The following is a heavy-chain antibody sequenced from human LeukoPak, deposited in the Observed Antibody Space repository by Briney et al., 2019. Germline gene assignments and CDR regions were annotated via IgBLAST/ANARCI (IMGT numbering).Heavy chain of an antibody. CDR1: GFTFSSYS. CDR3: ARRGRGALDYYFDY. Sequence: GRSLRLSCAASGFTFSSYSMNWVRQAPGKGLEWVSSISSSSSYIYYADSVKGRFTISRDNAKNSLYLQMNSLRAEDTAVYYCARRGRGALDYYFDYWGQGTLVTVSS. D-gene: IGHD3-10*01. CDR2: ISSSSSYI. J-gene: IGHJ4*02. V-gene: IGHV3-21*01.